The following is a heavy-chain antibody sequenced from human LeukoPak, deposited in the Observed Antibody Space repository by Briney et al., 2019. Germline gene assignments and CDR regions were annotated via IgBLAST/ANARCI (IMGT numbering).Heavy chain of an antibody. CDR2: IYYSGST. V-gene: IGHV4-59*01. J-gene: IGHJ4*02. CDR1: GGSISSYY. D-gene: IGHD5-12*01. CDR3: ARDRGYDFPLGY. Sequence: SETLSLTCTVSGGSISSYYWSWIRQPPGKGLEWIGYIYYSGSTNYNPSLKSRVTISVDTSKNQFSLKLSSVTAADTAVYYCARDRGYDFPLGYWGQGTLVTVSS.